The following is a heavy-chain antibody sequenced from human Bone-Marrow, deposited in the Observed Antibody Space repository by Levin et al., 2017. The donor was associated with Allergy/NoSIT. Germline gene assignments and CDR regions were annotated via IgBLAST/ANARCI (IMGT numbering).Heavy chain of an antibody. CDR2: INSDGSST. D-gene: IGHD3-22*01. V-gene: IGHV3-74*01. CDR3: ARGPASWTIIVVVDTFDY. J-gene: IGHJ4*02. Sequence: PGGSLRLSCAASGFTFSSYWMHWVRQAPGKGLVWVSRINSDGSSTSYADSVKGRFTISRDNAKNTLYLQMNSLRAEDTAVYYCARGPASWTIIVVVDTFDYWGQGTLVTVSS. CDR1: GFTFSSYW.